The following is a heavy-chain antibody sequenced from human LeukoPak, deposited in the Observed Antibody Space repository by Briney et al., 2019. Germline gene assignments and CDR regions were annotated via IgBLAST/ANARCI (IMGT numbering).Heavy chain of an antibody. CDR1: GGTFSSYA. CDR3: ARDSDSDCSGGSCYGDFDY. D-gene: IGHD2-15*01. CDR2: IIPIFGTA. J-gene: IGHJ4*02. V-gene: IGHV1-69*13. Sequence: GASVKVSCKASGGTFSSYAISWVRQAPGQGLEWMGGIIPIFGTANYAQKFQGRVTITADESTSTAYMELSSLRSEDTAVYYCARDSDSDCSGGSCYGDFDYWGQGTLVTVSS.